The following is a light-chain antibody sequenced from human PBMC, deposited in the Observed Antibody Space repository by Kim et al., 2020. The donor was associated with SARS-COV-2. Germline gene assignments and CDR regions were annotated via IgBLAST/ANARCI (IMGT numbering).Light chain of an antibody. CDR2: AAS. Sequence: ASVWERVTITCRGSQSISSYINWCKQKPGRAPMLPCYAASSLQSGVPSRFCGSGSGTDFTLTITSLRPEDFATYYCQQSYSTPWTFGAGTKVYIK. CDR3: QQSYSTPWT. V-gene: IGKV1-39*01. CDR1: QSISSY. J-gene: IGKJ1*01.